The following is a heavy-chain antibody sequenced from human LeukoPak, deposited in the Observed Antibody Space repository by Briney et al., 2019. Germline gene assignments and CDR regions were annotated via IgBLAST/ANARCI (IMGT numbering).Heavy chain of an antibody. Sequence: PGRSLRLSCAASGFTFSSYGMHWVRQAPGKGLEWLAIVWYDGSDKYYADSVKGRFTVSRDNSKNTLYLQMNSLRADDTAVYYCARDLNREDFDYWGQGTLVAVSS. V-gene: IGHV3-33*01. J-gene: IGHJ4*02. CDR2: VWYDGSDK. CDR1: GFTFSSYG. D-gene: IGHD3-9*01. CDR3: ARDLNREDFDY.